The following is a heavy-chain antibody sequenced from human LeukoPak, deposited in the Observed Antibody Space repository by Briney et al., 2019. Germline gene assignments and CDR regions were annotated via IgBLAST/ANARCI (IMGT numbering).Heavy chain of an antibody. Sequence: ASVKVSCKASGYTFTSYAMNWVRQAPGQGLEWMGWINTNTGNPTYAQGFTGRFVFSLDTSVSTAYLQISSLKTEDTAVYYCARRIALGYHNGMDVWGQGTTVTVSS. CDR1: GYTFTSYA. CDR3: ARRIALGYHNGMDV. V-gene: IGHV7-4-1*02. CDR2: INTNTGNP. D-gene: IGHD2/OR15-2a*01. J-gene: IGHJ6*02.